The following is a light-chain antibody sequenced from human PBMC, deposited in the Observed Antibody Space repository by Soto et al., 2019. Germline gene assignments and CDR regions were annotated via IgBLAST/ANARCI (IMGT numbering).Light chain of an antibody. J-gene: IGKJ5*01. CDR3: QKYNSAPIT. CDR2: AAS. V-gene: IGKV1-27*01. Sequence: DIQMTQSPSSLSASVGDRVTITCRASQGISNYLAWYQQKPGKVPKLLIYAASTLQSGVPPRFSGSGSGTDFTLTISSLQPEDGATYYGQKYNSAPITFGQGTRLEIK. CDR1: QGISNY.